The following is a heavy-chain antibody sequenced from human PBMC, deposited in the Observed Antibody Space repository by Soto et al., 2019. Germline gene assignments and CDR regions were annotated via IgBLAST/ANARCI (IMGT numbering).Heavy chain of an antibody. CDR3: AREIAFGAHDY. V-gene: IGHV4-30-4*01. CDR1: GGSISSGDYY. J-gene: IGHJ4*02. Sequence: QVQLQESGPGLVKPSQTLSLTCTVSGGSISSGDYYWSWIRQPPGKALEWIGYIYYSGNTDYNPSLKRRVSLSVDTSKNQFSLKLISVTAADTAVYYCAREIAFGAHDYWGQGTLVTVSS. D-gene: IGHD3-10*01. CDR2: IYYSGNT.